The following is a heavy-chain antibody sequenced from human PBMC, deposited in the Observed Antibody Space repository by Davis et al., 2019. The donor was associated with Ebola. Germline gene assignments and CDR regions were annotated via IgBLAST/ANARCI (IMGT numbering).Heavy chain of an antibody. J-gene: IGHJ5*02. V-gene: IGHV4-59*01. D-gene: IGHD5-12*01. Sequence: SETLSLTCTVSGGSISTYSWSWIRQPPGKGLTWTGYIYYSGSTNYNPSLKSRVTISVDTSKNQFSLKLSSVTAADTAVYYCARDRGGYDGNWFDPWGQGTLVTVSS. CDR1: GGSISTYS. CDR3: ARDRGGYDGNWFDP. CDR2: IYYSGST.